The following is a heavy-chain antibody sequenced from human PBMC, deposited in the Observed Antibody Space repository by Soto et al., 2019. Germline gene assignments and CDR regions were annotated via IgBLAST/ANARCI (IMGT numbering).Heavy chain of an antibody. CDR1: GFTFSSYG. D-gene: IGHD6-13*01. CDR3: ERDGQQLEGGMDV. V-gene: IGHV3-33*01. Sequence: XECLRLSCAACGFTFSSYGVHWVRQAPGKGLEWVAVIWYDGSNKYYADSVKGRFTISRDNSKNTLYLQMNSLRAEDTALYYCERDGQQLEGGMDVWGQGTTVTVSS. J-gene: IGHJ6*02. CDR2: IWYDGSNK.